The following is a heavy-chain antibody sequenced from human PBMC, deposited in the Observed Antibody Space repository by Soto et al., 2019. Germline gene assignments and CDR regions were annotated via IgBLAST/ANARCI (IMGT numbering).Heavy chain of an antibody. J-gene: IGHJ4*02. CDR3: APLTWGSYRLDY. Sequence: EVLLVESGGGLVQPGGSLRLSCAASGFTVSSNYMSWVRQAPGKGLEWVSVIYSGGRTYYADSVKGRFTISRDNSKNTLYLQMNSLRVEDTAVYYCAPLTWGSYRLDYWGQGTLVTVSS. D-gene: IGHD3-16*02. CDR2: IYSGGRT. CDR1: GFTVSSNY. V-gene: IGHV3-66*01.